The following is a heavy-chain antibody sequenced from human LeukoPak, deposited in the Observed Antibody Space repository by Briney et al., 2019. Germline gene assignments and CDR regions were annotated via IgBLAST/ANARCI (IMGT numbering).Heavy chain of an antibody. CDR3: ARHTGPDTMMVVVSPVGWFDP. J-gene: IGHJ5*02. Sequence: SETLPLTCTVSGGSITNRTDHWAWIRQPPGKGLEWIGSIYHSGRTYYNPSLKSRVTISVDTSKRQFSLKLSSVTAADTSVYYCARHTGPDTMMVVVSPVGWFDPWGQGTQVTVSS. CDR1: GGSITNRTDH. V-gene: IGHV4-39*01. D-gene: IGHD3-22*01. CDR2: IYHSGRT.